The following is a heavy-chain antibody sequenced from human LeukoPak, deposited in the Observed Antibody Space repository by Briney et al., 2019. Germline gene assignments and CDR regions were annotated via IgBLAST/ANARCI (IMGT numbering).Heavy chain of an antibody. Sequence: PGGSLRLSCAASGSTFRSYRMNWVRQAPGEGLEWVSSIGSSHNYIYYADSVKGRFIISTDNAKNSLYLQMNSLRAEDTAVCYCARDTLVYGYSPDSSDIWGQGTMVTVSS. CDR3: ARDTLVYGYSPDSSDI. CDR2: IGSSHNYI. V-gene: IGHV3-21*01. CDR1: GSTFRSYR. J-gene: IGHJ3*02. D-gene: IGHD5/OR15-5a*01.